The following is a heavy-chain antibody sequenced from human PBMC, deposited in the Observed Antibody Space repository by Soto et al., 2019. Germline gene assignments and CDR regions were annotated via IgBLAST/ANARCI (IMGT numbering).Heavy chain of an antibody. CDR3: ARVGPYISSIYYYYGMDV. CDR2: IYYRGST. D-gene: IGHD6-6*01. Sequence: QVQLQESGPGLVKPSETLSLTCTVSGGSISSYYWSWIRQPPGKGLEWIGYIYYRGSTNYNPSLKSRVTISVDTSKNQFSLKLTSVDAADTAVYYCARVGPYISSIYYYYGMDVWGQGTTVTVSS. V-gene: IGHV4-59*01. CDR1: GGSISSYY. J-gene: IGHJ6*02.